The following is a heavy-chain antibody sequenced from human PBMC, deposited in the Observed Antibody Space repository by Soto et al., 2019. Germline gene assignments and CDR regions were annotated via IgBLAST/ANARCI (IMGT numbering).Heavy chain of an antibody. D-gene: IGHD3-10*01. CDR2: ISGSGGST. CDR1: GFTFSSYA. V-gene: IGHV3-23*01. J-gene: IGHJ5*02. CDR3: AKDRALRWNWFDP. Sequence: PGGSLRLSCAASGFTFSSYAMSRVRQAPGKGLEWVSAISGSGGSTYYADPVKGRFTISRDNSKNTLYLQMNSLRAEDTAVYYCAKDRALRWNWFDPWGQGTLVTVSS.